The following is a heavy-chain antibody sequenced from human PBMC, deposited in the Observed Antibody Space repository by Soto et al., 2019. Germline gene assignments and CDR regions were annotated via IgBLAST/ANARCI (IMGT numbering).Heavy chain of an antibody. J-gene: IGHJ6*02. CDR3: ARLKSMVRGVVYFYYGMDV. D-gene: IGHD3-10*01. Sequence: SETLSLTCTVSGGSISSGDYYLSWIRQPPGKGLEWIGYIYYSGSTYYSPSLKSRVTISVDTSKNQFSLKLSSVTAADTAVYYCARLKSMVRGVVYFYYGMDVWGQGTKVTVSS. CDR2: IYYSGST. V-gene: IGHV4-30-4*01. CDR1: GGSISSGDYY.